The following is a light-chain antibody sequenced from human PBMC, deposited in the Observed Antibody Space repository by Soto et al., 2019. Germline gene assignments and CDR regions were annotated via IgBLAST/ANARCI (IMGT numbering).Light chain of an antibody. CDR2: EDS. CDR1: SSDVGGGND. CDR3: QSYDSSLSGYV. Sequence: HSVLTQPPSASGSPGQSVTISCTGTSSDVGGGNDVSWYQQHPGKAPKLIIYEDSKRPSGVPDRFSGSKSGTSASLAITGLQAEDEADYYCQSYDSSLSGYVFGTGTKVTVL. J-gene: IGLJ1*01. V-gene: IGLV2-8*01.